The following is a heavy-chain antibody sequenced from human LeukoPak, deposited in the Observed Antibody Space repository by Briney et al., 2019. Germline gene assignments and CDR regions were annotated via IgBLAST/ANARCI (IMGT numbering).Heavy chain of an antibody. CDR3: ARTRSKVGTPTFDY. CDR2: INSGSSTI. D-gene: IGHD4-23*01. Sequence: GGSLRLSCAASGFTFSDYSMNWVRQAPGKGLEWVSYINSGSSTIYYVDSVEGRFTISRDNAKNSLYLQMNSLRDEDTAVYHCARTRSKVGTPTFDYWGQGTPVTVSS. V-gene: IGHV3-48*02. J-gene: IGHJ4*02. CDR1: GFTFSDYS.